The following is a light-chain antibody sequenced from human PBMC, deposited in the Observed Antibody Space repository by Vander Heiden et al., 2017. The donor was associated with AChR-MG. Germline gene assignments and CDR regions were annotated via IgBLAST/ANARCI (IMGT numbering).Light chain of an antibody. Sequence: QSALTQPPSASGSLGQSLTISCTGTTRDSGGYDHVSWYQQHPGKVPKVIIYNVFKRPSGVPDRFSGSKTGNTASLTVSGLQAEDDADYYCASYADSATWVFGGGTKLTVL. CDR1: TRDSGGYDH. J-gene: IGLJ3*02. CDR2: NVF. V-gene: IGLV2-8*01. CDR3: ASYADSATWV.